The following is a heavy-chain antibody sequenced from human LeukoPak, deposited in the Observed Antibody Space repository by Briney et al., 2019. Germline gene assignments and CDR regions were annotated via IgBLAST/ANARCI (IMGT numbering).Heavy chain of an antibody. J-gene: IGHJ5*02. V-gene: IGHV1-69*04. CDR2: IIPILGIA. D-gene: IGHD2-15*01. CDR3: ARELLSIESNWFDP. Sequence: GASVKVSCKASGGTFSSYAISWVRQAPGQGLEWMGRIIPILGIANYAQKFQGRVTITADKSTSTAYMELSSLRSEDTAVYYCARELLSIESNWFDPWGQGTLVTVSS. CDR1: GGTFSSYA.